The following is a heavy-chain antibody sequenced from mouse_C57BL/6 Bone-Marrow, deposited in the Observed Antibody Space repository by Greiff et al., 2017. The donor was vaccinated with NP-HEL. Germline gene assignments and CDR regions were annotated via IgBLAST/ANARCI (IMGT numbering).Heavy chain of an antibody. CDR1: GFTFSSYA. Sequence: EVQVVESGEGLVKPGGSLKLSCAASGFTFSSYAMSWVRQTPEKRLEWVAYISSGGDYIYYADTVKGRFTISRDNARNTLYLQMSSLKSEDTAMYYCTRYYYGSSYPFDYWGQGTTLTVSS. CDR2: ISSGGDYI. D-gene: IGHD1-1*01. CDR3: TRYYYGSSYPFDY. V-gene: IGHV5-9-1*02. J-gene: IGHJ2*01.